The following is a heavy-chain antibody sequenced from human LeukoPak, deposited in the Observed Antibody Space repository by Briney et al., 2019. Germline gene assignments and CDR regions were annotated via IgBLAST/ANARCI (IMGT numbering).Heavy chain of an antibody. CDR3: ARGTGYYDFWSGYTAYYFDY. V-gene: IGHV3-53*01. Sequence: GSLRLSCAASGSTVNSNYMSWVRQAPGKGLEWVSVIYSGGGTYYADSVKGRFTISRDNSKNTLYLQMNSLRAEDTAVYYCARGTGYYDFWSGYTAYYFDYWGQGTLVTVSS. CDR2: IYSGGGT. CDR1: GSTVNSNY. D-gene: IGHD3-3*01. J-gene: IGHJ4*02.